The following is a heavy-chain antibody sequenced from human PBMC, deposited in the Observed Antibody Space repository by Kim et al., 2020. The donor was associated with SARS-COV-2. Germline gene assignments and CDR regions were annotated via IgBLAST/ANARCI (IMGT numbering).Heavy chain of an antibody. Sequence: SETLSLTCDVYGGSFSGYYWSWIRQPPGKGLEWIGEINHSGSTSYNPSLKSRVTISVDTSKNQFSLKLSSVTAADTAVYYCAIGRWIQLWLFYHYWGQVILVAVSS. CDR2: INHSGST. CDR3: AIGRWIQLWLFYHY. V-gene: IGHV4-34*01. D-gene: IGHD5-18*01. J-gene: IGHJ4*02. CDR1: GGSFSGYY.